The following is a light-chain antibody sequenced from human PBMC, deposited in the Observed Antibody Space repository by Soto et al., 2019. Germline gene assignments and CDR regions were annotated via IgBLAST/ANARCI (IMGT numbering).Light chain of an antibody. CDR2: AAS. CDR1: QDISSL. CDR3: QHFRSFPIT. Sequence: DIQMTQSPSSLSASVGDRVTITCRASQDISSLLAWYQQKQGKXXKXXIYAASTLQNGVPSRFSGSGSGTDGTITISSLQPEDCETYDGQHFRSFPITFGQGTRLEIK. V-gene: IGKV1-9*01. J-gene: IGKJ5*01.